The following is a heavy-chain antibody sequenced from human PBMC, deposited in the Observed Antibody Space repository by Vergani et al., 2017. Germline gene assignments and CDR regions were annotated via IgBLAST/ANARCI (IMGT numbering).Heavy chain of an antibody. V-gene: IGHV4-59*12. J-gene: IGHJ4*02. CDR3: ARGSGNYDFWSGYYYFDY. D-gene: IGHD3-3*01. CDR2: IYYSGST. Sequence: QVQLQESGPGLVKPSETLSLTCTVSGGSISSYYWSWIRQPPGKGLEWIGYIYYSGSTNYNPSLKSRVTISVDTSKNQFSLKLSSVTAADTAVYYCARGSGNYDFWSGYYYFDYWGQGTLVTVSS. CDR1: GGSISSYY.